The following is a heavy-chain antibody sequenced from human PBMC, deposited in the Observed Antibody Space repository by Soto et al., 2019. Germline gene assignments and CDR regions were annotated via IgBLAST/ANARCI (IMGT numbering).Heavy chain of an antibody. V-gene: IGHV1-69*13. J-gene: IGHJ4*02. CDR2: IKPVFGSP. CDR1: RDAFSSYA. Sequence: PVKVSCKTSRDAFSSYASNWVRLAPAQGLEWMGGIKPVFGSPVYARKFAGRLTMTADESTSTAYMQLSRLKSEETAVYYCARAGGHCSSTSCVDFWGQGTLVTVSS. CDR3: ARAGGHCSSTSCVDF. D-gene: IGHD2-2*01.